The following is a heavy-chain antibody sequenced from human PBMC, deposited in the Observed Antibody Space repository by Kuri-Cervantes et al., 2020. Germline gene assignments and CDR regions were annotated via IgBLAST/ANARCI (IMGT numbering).Heavy chain of an antibody. D-gene: IGHD2-15*01. CDR1: GFTFSSYS. V-gene: IGHV3-21*01. CDR2: ISSSSSYI. Sequence: AETLSLTCAASGFTFSSYSMNWVRQAPGKGLEWVSSISSSSSYIYYADSVKGRFTISRDNAKNSLYLQMNSLRAEDTAVYYCARVGRAEDYWGQGTLVTVSS. CDR3: ARVGRAEDY. J-gene: IGHJ4*02.